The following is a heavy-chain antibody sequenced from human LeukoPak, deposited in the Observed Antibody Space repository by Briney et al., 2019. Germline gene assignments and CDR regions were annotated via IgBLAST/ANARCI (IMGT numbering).Heavy chain of an antibody. CDR1: GFTFSSYT. V-gene: IGHV3-21*01. D-gene: IGHD2-15*01. CDR3: ASQGGFDD. J-gene: IGHJ4*02. Sequence: GGSLRLSCAASGFTFSSYTMNWVRQAPGKGLEWVSSISSGSTYIYYADSVKGRFTISRDNAKNSLHLQMNSLRGEDTAVYYCASQGGFDDWGQGTQVTVSS. CDR2: ISSGSTYI.